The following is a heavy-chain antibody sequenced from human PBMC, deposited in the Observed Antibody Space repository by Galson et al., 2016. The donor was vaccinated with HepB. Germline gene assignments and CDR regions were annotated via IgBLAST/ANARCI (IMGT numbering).Heavy chain of an antibody. CDR2: SFHSGTA. J-gene: IGHJ5*02. CDR1: GGAITDHY. D-gene: IGHD3-16*01. Sequence: ETLSLTCTVSGGAITDHYWSWIRQPPGKGLEWIAYSFHSGTASYNPSLKNRIAIAMDTSKNQLTLRLTSVTVADPAVYYCAQGGSPRSGPWGQGTLVIASS. CDR3: AQGGSPRSGP. V-gene: IGHV4-59*03.